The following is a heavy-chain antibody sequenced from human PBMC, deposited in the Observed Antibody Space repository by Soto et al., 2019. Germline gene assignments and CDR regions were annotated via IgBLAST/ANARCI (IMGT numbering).Heavy chain of an antibody. J-gene: IGHJ4*02. CDR1: GFTFSDYG. CDR2: ISYDGTNK. D-gene: IGHD3-22*01. Sequence: PGGSLRLSCAASGFTFSDYGMHWVRQAPGKGLEWVTVISYDGTNKYYADSVKGRFTISRDNSKSTLYLQMNSLRAEDTAVYYCAKDRIYYFDSSGYWNYFDYWGQGTLVTVSS. CDR3: AKDRIYYFDSSGYWNYFDY. V-gene: IGHV3-30*18.